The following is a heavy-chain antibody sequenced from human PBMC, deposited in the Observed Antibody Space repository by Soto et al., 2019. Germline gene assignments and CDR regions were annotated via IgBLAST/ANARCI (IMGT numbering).Heavy chain of an antibody. J-gene: IGHJ4*02. Sequence: PSETLSLTCTASGVSVSSGSFNWARIRQTPGKGLEWIGFGSYSGTTNYKPYLKSRVTISVDTSRRQISLKVSSLAAADTAVYYCARGATVSQYDYWGQGTLVTVSS. CDR1: GVSVSSGSFN. D-gene: IGHD4-17*01. CDR3: ARGATVSQYDY. CDR2: GSYSGTT. V-gene: IGHV4-61*01.